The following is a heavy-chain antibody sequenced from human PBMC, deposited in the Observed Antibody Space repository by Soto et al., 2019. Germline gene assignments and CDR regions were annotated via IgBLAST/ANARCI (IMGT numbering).Heavy chain of an antibody. V-gene: IGHV3-23*01. J-gene: IGHJ4*02. CDR3: AKDGAITFGGVIVGFLDY. Sequence: GGSLRLSCAASGFTFSSYAMSWVRQAPGKGLEWVSAISGSGGSTYYADSVKGRFTIPRDNSKNTLYLQMNSLRAEDTAVYYCAKDGAITFGGVIVGFLDYWGQGTLVTVSS. CDR1: GFTFSSYA. CDR2: ISGSGGST. D-gene: IGHD3-16*02.